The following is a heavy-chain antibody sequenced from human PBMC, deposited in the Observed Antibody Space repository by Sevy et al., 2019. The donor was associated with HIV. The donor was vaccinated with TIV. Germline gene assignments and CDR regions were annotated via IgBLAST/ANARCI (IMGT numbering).Heavy chain of an antibody. CDR1: GFTFSDHY. Sequence: GGSLRLSCAASGFTFSDHYMEWVRQAPGKGLEWVGRTKNKADSYTTEYAASVKGRFTISRDDLKNSLYLQMNSLKTEDTAVYYCATHAGIAAAGRVFDYWGQGSLVTVSS. V-gene: IGHV3-72*01. D-gene: IGHD6-13*01. CDR3: ATHAGIAAAGRVFDY. J-gene: IGHJ4*02. CDR2: TKNKADSYTT.